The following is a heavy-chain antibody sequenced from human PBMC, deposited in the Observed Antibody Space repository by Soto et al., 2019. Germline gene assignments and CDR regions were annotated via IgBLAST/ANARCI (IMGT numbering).Heavy chain of an antibody. CDR1: GFTFSSYA. V-gene: IGHV3-23*01. CDR3: ASLGCSGGSCYLKRGRYFDY. CDR2: ISGSGGSA. Sequence: EVQLLESGGGLVQPGGSLRLSCAASGFTFSSYAMSWVRQAPGQGLEWVSAISGSGGSAYYADSVKGQFTISRDNSKNTLYLQMNSLRAADTAVYYCASLGCSGGSCYLKRGRYFDYWGQGTLVTVSS. D-gene: IGHD2-15*01. J-gene: IGHJ4*02.